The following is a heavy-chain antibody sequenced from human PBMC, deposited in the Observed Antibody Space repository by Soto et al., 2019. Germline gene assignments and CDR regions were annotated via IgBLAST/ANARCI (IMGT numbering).Heavy chain of an antibody. V-gene: IGHV1-18*01. J-gene: IGHJ5*02. CDR1: GYTFTSYG. CDR2: ISAYNGNT. CDR3: AGDRGGGWYAP. Sequence: ASVKVSCKASGYTFTSYGISWVRQAPGQGLEWMGWISAYNGNTNYAQKFQGRVTITRDTSASTAYMELSSLRSEDTAVYYCAGDRGGGWYAPGGQGTLVPVSP. D-gene: IGHD3-10*01.